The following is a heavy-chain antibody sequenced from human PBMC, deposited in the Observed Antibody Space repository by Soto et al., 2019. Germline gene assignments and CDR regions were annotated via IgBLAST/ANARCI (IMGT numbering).Heavy chain of an antibody. D-gene: IGHD3-3*01. CDR3: ARERFQTITIFGVVAGGEYYGMDV. J-gene: IGHJ6*02. CDR2: INHSGST. V-gene: IGHV4-34*01. Sequence: KPSETLSLTCAVYGGSFSGYYWSWIRQPPGKGLEWIGEINHSGSTNYNPSLKSRVTISVDTSKNQFSLKLSSVTAADTAVYYCARERFQTITIFGVVAGGEYYGMDVWGQGTTVTVSS. CDR1: GGSFSGYY.